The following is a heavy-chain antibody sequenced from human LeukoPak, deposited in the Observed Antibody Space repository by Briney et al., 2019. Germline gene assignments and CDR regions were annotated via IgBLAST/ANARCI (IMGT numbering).Heavy chain of an antibody. J-gene: IGHJ4*02. CDR3: ARHVSGNLWYFDD. Sequence: SETLSLTCAVSTYSISSDYHWAWIRPPPGKGLEWIGSIYHTGRTYYNPAHRTRVTILVDTSKNHFSLRLSSVTASDTAVYFCARHVSGNLWYFDDWGQGTLVTVS. V-gene: IGHV4-38-2*01. CDR1: TYSISSDYH. CDR2: IYHTGRT. D-gene: IGHD1-26*01.